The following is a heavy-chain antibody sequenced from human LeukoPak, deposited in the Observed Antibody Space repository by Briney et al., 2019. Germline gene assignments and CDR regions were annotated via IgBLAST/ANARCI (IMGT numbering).Heavy chain of an antibody. D-gene: IGHD2-2*01. CDR2: INRVGSST. CDR1: GFTFSSYW. CDR3: TRGLYCSSTSCKNYYYYGMDV. Sequence: PGGSLRLSCAASGFTFSSYWMYWVRQAPGKGLVWVSRINRVGSSTTYADSVKGRFTISRDNAKNTLYLQMSSLRAEDTAVYYCTRGLYCSSTSCKNYYYYGMDVWGQGTTVTVSS. J-gene: IGHJ6*02. V-gene: IGHV3-74*01.